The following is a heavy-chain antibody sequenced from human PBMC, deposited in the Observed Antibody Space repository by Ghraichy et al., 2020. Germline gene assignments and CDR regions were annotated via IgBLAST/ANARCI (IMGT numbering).Heavy chain of an antibody. CDR2: IWFDGNTK. Sequence: WGSLRLSCAASGFTFRSYVIHWVRQAPGKGLEWVAVIWFDGNTKDYVDSVKGRFTISRDNFKNTVYLQMSSLRVEDTAVYYCARLAEAYSFDLWGQGTLVTVSS. CDR1: GFTFRSYV. D-gene: IGHD2-15*01. V-gene: IGHV3-33*08. CDR3: ARLAEAYSFDL. J-gene: IGHJ4*02.